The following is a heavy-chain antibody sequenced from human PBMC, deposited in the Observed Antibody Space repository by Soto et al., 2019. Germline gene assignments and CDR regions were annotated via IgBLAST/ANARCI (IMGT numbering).Heavy chain of an antibody. J-gene: IGHJ4*02. Sequence: SETLSLTXAVSGGSISSSNWWSWVRQPPGKGLEWIGEIYHSGSTNYNPSLKSPVTISVDKSKNQFSLKLSSVTAADTAVYYCARVSGYSSSWYGDYWGQGTLVTVSS. D-gene: IGHD6-13*01. CDR1: GGSISSSNW. CDR3: ARVSGYSSSWYGDY. V-gene: IGHV4-4*02. CDR2: IYHSGST.